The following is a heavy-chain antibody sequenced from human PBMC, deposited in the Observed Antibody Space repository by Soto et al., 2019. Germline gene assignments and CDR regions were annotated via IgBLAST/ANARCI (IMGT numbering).Heavy chain of an antibody. CDR3: GRGNKLVVPGGTPVYYYYGVDV. J-gene: IGHJ6*02. CDR1: GYTFSNYV. D-gene: IGHD2-2*01. V-gene: IGHV1-18*01. CDR2: ISAYNGNT. Sequence: GASVKVSCKAYGYTFSNYVIIWVRQAPGQGLEWMGWISAYNGNTKYGQKFQGRVTVTTDTSTSTAHMELRGLRSDDTAVYYCGRGNKLVVPGGTPVYYYYGVDVWGQGTTVTVSS.